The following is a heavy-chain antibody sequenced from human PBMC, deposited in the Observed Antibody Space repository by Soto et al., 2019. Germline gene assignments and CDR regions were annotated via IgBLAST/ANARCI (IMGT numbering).Heavy chain of an antibody. CDR1: GDSVSSNSAA. V-gene: IGHV6-1*01. CDR2: TYYRSKWYN. CDR3: ARDVGGHDAFDI. J-gene: IGHJ3*02. D-gene: IGHD2-15*01. Sequence: SQTLSITCAISGDSVSSNSAAWNWIRQSPSRGLEWLGRTYYRSKWYNDYKVSVKSRITINPDTSKKQISLQLKSVTPENTNMNYCARDVGGHDAFDIWGQGTMVTVSS.